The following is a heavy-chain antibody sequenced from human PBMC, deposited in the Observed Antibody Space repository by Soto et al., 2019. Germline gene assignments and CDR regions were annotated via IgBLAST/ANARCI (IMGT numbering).Heavy chain of an antibody. CDR1: GYTFTSYH. CDR3: SRHLYGRDFDV. CDR2: ITPFDGHT. J-gene: IGHJ3*01. V-gene: IGHV1-18*01. Sequence: QPQLVQSGPEMERPGASLKVSCKASGYTFTSYHVSWVRQAPGKGLEWMGWITPFDGHTNYSQKFQGRVSMTTHRSTDTAYMELTSLRPDDTAIYYCSRHLYGRDFDVWGQGTVVSVAS. D-gene: IGHD3-10*01.